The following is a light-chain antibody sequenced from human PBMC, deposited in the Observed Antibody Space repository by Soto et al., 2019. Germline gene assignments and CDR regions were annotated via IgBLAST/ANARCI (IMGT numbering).Light chain of an antibody. CDR3: QQTYSSPRT. J-gene: IGKJ1*01. Sequence: DIPMTQSPSSLSASVGDRVTITCRASQSISNYLNWYQQKPGKAPKLLMYAASSLQSGVSSRFSGSGSGTDFTLTISSLQPEDFATYSCQQTYSSPRTFGQGTKVEIK. V-gene: IGKV1-39*01. CDR1: QSISNY. CDR2: AAS.